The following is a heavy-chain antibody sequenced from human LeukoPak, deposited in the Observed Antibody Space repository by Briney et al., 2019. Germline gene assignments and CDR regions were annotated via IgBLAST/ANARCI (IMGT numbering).Heavy chain of an antibody. CDR3: VRFALIGSYYAYFDY. CDR1: GGSFSKYY. D-gene: IGHD1-26*01. J-gene: IGHJ4*02. V-gene: IGHV4-59*01. Sequence: SETLSLTCTVSGGSFSKYYWSWIRQPPGKGLECIGDVYYNGDTNYNPSLKSRVTISVDTSKNQFSLKLRSVTAADTAVYYCVRFALIGSYYAYFDYWGQGTLVTVSS. CDR2: VYYNGDT.